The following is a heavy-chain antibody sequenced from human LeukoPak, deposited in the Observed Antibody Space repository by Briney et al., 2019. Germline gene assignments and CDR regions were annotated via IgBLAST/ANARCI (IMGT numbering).Heavy chain of an antibody. Sequence: PSETLSLTCTVSRGSITTYYWSWIRQSAGKGLEWIGNVYHSGSTTYNPSLKSRVTISVDTSKNQFSLGMTSVTTADTAVYYCAADRQQGGSGSYWFDPWGQGTQVTVSS. J-gene: IGHJ5*02. CDR3: AADRQQGGSGSYWFDP. CDR2: VYHSGST. V-gene: IGHV4-59*01. D-gene: IGHD3-10*01. CDR1: RGSITTYY.